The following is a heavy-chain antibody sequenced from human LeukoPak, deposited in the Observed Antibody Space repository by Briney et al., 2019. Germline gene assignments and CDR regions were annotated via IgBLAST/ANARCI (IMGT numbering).Heavy chain of an antibody. CDR3: ARSDWFDP. CDR1: GFTFGGYW. V-gene: IGHV3-74*01. Sequence: GGSLRLSCAASGFTFGGYWMHWVRQAPGKGLVWVSRIKSGGSSTSYADSVKGRFTISRDNAKNTLYLQMNSLRAEDTAVYYCARSDWFDPWGQGTLVTVSS. J-gene: IGHJ5*02. CDR2: IKSGGSST.